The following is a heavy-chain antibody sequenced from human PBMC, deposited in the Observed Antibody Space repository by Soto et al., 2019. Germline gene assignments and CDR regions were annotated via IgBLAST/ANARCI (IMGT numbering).Heavy chain of an antibody. V-gene: IGHV3-21*01. J-gene: IGHJ3*02. CDR2: ISSSSSYI. CDR3: ARDSVEPGVSSLYAFDI. D-gene: IGHD6-6*01. Sequence: GGSLRLSCAASGFTFSSYSMNCVRQAPGKGLEWVSSISSSSSYIYYADSVKGRFTISRDNAKNSLYLQMNSLRAEDTAVYYCARDSVEPGVSSLYAFDIWGQGTMVTVSS. CDR1: GFTFSSYS.